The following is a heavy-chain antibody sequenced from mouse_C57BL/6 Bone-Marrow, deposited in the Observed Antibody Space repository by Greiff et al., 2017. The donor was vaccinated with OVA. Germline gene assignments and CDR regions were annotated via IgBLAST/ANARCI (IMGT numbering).Heavy chain of an antibody. CDR2: INPNNGGT. Sequence: DVQLQESGPELVKPGASVKISCKASGYTFTDYYMNWVKQSHGKSLEWIGDINPNNGGTSYNQKFKGKATLTVDKSSSTAYMELRSLTSEDSAVYYCARGVSSSFAYWGQGTLVTVSA. J-gene: IGHJ3*01. CDR1: GYTFTDYY. D-gene: IGHD2-12*01. CDR3: ARGVSSSFAY. V-gene: IGHV1-26*01.